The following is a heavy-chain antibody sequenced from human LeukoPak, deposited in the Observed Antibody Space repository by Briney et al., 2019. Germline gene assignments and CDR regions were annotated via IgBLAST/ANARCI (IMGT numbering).Heavy chain of an antibody. CDR2: MNPNSGNT. CDR3: ARVPYCSGGSCYSAETPFDY. D-gene: IGHD2-15*01. V-gene: IGHV1-8*01. CDR1: GYTFTSYD. J-gene: IGHJ4*02. Sequence: ASVKVSCKASGYTFTSYDINWVRQATGQGLEWMGRMNPNSGNTGYAQKFQGRVTMTRNTSISTAYMELSSLRSEDTAVYYCARVPYCSGGSCYSAETPFDYWGQGTLVTVSS.